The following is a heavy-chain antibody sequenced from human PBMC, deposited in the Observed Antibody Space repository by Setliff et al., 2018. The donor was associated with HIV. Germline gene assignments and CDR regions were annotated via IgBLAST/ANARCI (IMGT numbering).Heavy chain of an antibody. D-gene: IGHD1-26*01. CDR2: IHPSGST. CDR3: ARGKGGLVGPAEFDY. V-gene: IGHV4-34*01. J-gene: IGHJ4*02. Sequence: SETLSLTCAVYGESFSGFYWNWIRQPPGKGLEWIGEIHPSGSTRYSPSLDRRVTISLDTSKNQFSLKVGFVTAADTAVYFCARGKGGLVGPAEFDYWGPGTLVTVSS. CDR1: GESFSGFY.